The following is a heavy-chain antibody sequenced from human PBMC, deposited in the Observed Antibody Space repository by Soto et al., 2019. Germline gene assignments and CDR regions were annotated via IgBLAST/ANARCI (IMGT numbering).Heavy chain of an antibody. J-gene: IGHJ3*02. CDR3: ARDFSWGTFDAFDI. CDR2: IYYSGST. CDR1: GGSISSYY. Sequence: SETLSLTCTVSGGSISSYYWSWIRQPPGKGLEWIGYIYYSGSTNYNPSLKSRVTISVDTSKNQFSLKLSSVTAADTAAYYCARDFSWGTFDAFDIWGQGTMVTVSS. D-gene: IGHD7-27*01. V-gene: IGHV4-59*01.